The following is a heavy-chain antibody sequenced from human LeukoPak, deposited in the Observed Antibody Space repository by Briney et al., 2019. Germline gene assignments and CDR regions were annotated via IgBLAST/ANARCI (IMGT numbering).Heavy chain of an antibody. V-gene: IGHV4-34*01. CDR2: INHSGST. CDR1: GGSFSGYY. Sequence: SETLSLTCAVYGGSFSGYYWSWIRQPPGKGLEWIGEINHSGSTSYNLSLKSRVTISVDTSKNQFSLKLSSVTAADTAVYYCARSRHYYYDSSGYPPYFDYWGQGTLVTVSS. D-gene: IGHD3-22*01. CDR3: ARSRHYYYDSSGYPPYFDY. J-gene: IGHJ4*02.